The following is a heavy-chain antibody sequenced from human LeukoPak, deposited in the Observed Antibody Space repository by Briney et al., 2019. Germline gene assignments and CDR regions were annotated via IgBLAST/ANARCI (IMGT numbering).Heavy chain of an antibody. CDR1: GGSISGYY. J-gene: IGHJ6*03. CDR2: IYPSGST. V-gene: IGHV4-4*09. Sequence: SETLSLTCAVSGGSISGYYWSWIRQPPGKGLEWIGYIYPSGSTNYSPSLESRVAISVDTSKNQFSLKLTSVTAADTAVYYCARRYLHSSSVPHYYYYYMDVWGKGTTVTVSS. D-gene: IGHD5/OR15-5a*01. CDR3: ARRYLHSSSVPHYYYYYMDV.